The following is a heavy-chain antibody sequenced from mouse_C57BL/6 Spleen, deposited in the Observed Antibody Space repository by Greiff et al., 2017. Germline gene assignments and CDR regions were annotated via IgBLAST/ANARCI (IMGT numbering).Heavy chain of an antibody. CDR2: IYPGDGDT. J-gene: IGHJ1*03. D-gene: IGHD1-1*01. Sequence: QVQLQQSGAELVKPGASVKISCKASGYAFSSYWMNWVKQRPGKGLEWIGQIYPGDGDTTYNGKFKGKATLTADKSSSTAYMQLSSLTSEDSAVYFCAREEGATVVDWYFDVWGTGTTVTVSS. V-gene: IGHV1-80*01. CDR1: GYAFSSYW. CDR3: AREEGATVVDWYFDV.